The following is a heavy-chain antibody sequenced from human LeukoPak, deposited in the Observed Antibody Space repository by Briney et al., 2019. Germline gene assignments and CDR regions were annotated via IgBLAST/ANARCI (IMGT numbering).Heavy chain of an antibody. D-gene: IGHD2-15*01. Sequence: GGSLRLSCVASGFTFSIYGMNWVRQAPGKGLGWVSSISSDTTNIYYTDSVKGRFTISRDNAKNSLYLQMNSLRAEDTAVYYCARDGSGRGDCWGQGTLVTVSS. V-gene: IGHV3-21*01. J-gene: IGHJ4*02. CDR3: ARDGSGRGDC. CDR2: ISSDTTNI. CDR1: GFTFSIYG.